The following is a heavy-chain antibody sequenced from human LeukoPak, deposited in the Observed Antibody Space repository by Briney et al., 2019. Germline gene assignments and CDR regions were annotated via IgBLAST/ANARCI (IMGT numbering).Heavy chain of an antibody. D-gene: IGHD4-17*01. CDR3: ARENTVTRFDY. CDR2: IIHIFGTA. Sequence: SSVKVSCKASGGTFSSYAISWVRHAPGQGLECMGRIIHIFGTANSAQKFQGRVTITTDESTSTAYMELSSLRSEDTAVYYCARENTVTRFDYWGQGTLVTVSS. V-gene: IGHV1-69*05. J-gene: IGHJ4*02. CDR1: GGTFSSYA.